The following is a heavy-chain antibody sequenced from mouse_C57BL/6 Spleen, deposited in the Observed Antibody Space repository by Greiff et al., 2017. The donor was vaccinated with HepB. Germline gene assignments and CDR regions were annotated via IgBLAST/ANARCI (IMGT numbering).Heavy chain of an antibody. CDR3: ARYERGAWFAY. CDR1: GFTFTDYY. J-gene: IGHJ3*01. Sequence: EVKLVESGGGLVQPGGSLSLSCAASGFTFTDYYMSWVRQPPGKALEWLGFIRNKANGYTTEYSASVKGRFTISRDNSQSILYLQMNALRAEDSATYYCARYERGAWFAYWGQGTLVTVSA. CDR2: IRNKANGYTT. V-gene: IGHV7-3*01.